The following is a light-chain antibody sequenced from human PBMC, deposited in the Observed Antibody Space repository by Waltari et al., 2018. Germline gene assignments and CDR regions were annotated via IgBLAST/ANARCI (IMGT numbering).Light chain of an antibody. V-gene: IGKV1-12*01. Sequence: DIQMTQSPSSLSASVGDTVTITCRASQSISIWLDWYQQKPGKAPKLLIYKASSLQSGVPSRFSGSGSGTEFTLTISSLQPEDFATYYCLQYSSSPYSFGQGTKVEIK. CDR2: KAS. CDR1: QSISIW. CDR3: LQYSSSPYS. J-gene: IGKJ2*03.